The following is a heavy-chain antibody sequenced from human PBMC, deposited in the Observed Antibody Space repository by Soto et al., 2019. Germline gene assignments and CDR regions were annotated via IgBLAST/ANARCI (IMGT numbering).Heavy chain of an antibody. V-gene: IGHV3-20*04. J-gene: IGHJ5*02. CDR1: GFTFDDYG. CDR2: INWNGGST. Sequence: GGSLRLSCAASGFTFDDYGMSWVRQAPGKGLEWVSGINWNGGSTGYADSVKGRFTISRDNAKNSLYLQMNSLRAEDTALYYCARGGGSGSSPNSLFDPWGQGTLVTVSS. D-gene: IGHD3-10*01. CDR3: ARGGGSGSSPNSLFDP.